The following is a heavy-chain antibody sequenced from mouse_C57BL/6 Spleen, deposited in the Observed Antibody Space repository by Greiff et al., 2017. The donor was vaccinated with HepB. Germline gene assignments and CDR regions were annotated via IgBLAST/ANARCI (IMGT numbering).Heavy chain of an antibody. CDR3: ARSPPYYYGSLDY. CDR2: INPSSGYT. D-gene: IGHD1-1*01. J-gene: IGHJ2*01. V-gene: IGHV1-4*01. Sequence: QVQLKESGAELARPGASVKMSCKASGYTFTSYTMHWVKQRPGQGLEWIGYINPSSGYTKYNQKFKDKATLTADKSSSTAYMQLSSLTSEDSAVYYCARSPPYYYGSLDYWGQGTTLTVSS. CDR1: GYTFTSYT.